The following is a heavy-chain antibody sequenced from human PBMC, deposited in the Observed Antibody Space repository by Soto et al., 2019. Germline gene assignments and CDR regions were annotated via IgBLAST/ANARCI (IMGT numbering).Heavy chain of an antibody. Sequence: QVQLVQSGAEVKKPGASVKVSCKASGNTFTRYGISWVRQAPGQGLEWMGWISANKGNTNYAQKFQGRGTMTTDTSTSTGYMELTSLRSDDTAVYYCATGWTYYVDYWGQGTLVTVSS. CDR3: ATGWTYYVDY. J-gene: IGHJ4*02. CDR2: ISANKGNT. V-gene: IGHV1-18*01. CDR1: GNTFTRYG. D-gene: IGHD6-19*01.